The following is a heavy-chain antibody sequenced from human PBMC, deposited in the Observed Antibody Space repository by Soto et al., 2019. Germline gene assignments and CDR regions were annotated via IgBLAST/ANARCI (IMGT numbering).Heavy chain of an antibody. J-gene: IGHJ4*02. V-gene: IGHV1-69*01. Sequence: QVQLVQSGAEVKKPGSSVKVSCKASGGTFSSYAISWVRQAPGQGLEWMGGIIPIFGTANYAQKFQGRVTITADESRSKDEMELSSLKSEETAVYYCARSRVKDYGDYVWYFDHRGQGTLVTVSS. D-gene: IGHD4-17*01. CDR1: GGTFSSYA. CDR2: IIPIFGTA. CDR3: ARSRVKDYGDYVWYFDH.